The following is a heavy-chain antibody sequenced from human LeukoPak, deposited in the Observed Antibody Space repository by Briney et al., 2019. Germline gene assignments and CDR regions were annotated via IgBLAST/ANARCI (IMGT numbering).Heavy chain of an antibody. CDR3: ARAQTMVSDY. D-gene: IGHD2-8*01. Sequence: PGRSLRLSCTASGFTFGDYAMSWVRQAPGKGLEWVSSITGSSTHIYYADSVKGRFTISRDNAKDSLYLQMNSLRADDTAVYYCARAQTMVSDYWGQGTLVTVSS. CDR2: ITGSSTHI. CDR1: GFTFGDYA. V-gene: IGHV3-21*01. J-gene: IGHJ4*02.